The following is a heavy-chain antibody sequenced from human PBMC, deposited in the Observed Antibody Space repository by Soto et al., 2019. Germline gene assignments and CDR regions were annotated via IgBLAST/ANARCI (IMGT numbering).Heavy chain of an antibody. D-gene: IGHD4-17*01. Sequence: QVRLEESGPGLVKPSETLALICSVSGGSVNNANYFWNWIRHHPENGLELISYIYYSGSTRYNPSFKTRATLSIDTSKNQFTLRLNSVTVADTAVYFCARDADYGGSRGGMDVWGRGTTVTVSS. CDR3: ARDADYGGSRGGMDV. V-gene: IGHV4-31*03. CDR1: GGSVNNANYF. J-gene: IGHJ6*02. CDR2: IYYSGST.